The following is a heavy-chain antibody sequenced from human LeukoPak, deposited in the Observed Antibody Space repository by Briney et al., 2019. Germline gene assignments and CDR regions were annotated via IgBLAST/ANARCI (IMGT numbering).Heavy chain of an antibody. D-gene: IGHD6-13*01. Sequence: GGSLRLSCAASGFTFSSYSMNWVRQAPGKGLEWVSSISSSSSYIYYADSVKGRFTISRDNAKNTVYLQMNSLRAEDTGVYYCARTTYTSSRFDFWGQGTLVTVSS. V-gene: IGHV3-21*01. CDR3: ARTTYTSSRFDF. J-gene: IGHJ4*02. CDR2: ISSSSSYI. CDR1: GFTFSSYS.